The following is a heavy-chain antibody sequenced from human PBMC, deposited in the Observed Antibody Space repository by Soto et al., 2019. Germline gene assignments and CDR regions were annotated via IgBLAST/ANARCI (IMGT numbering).Heavy chain of an antibody. CDR1: GYTFTSYA. D-gene: IGHD2-15*01. Sequence: GASVKVSCKASGYTFTSYAMHWVRQAPGQRLEWMGWINAGNGNTKYSQKFQGRVTITRDTSASTAYMELSSLRSEDTAVYYCARDRGYCSGGSCSSVFSWFDPWGQGTLVTVSS. CDR2: INAGNGNT. V-gene: IGHV1-3*01. CDR3: ARDRGYCSGGSCSSVFSWFDP. J-gene: IGHJ5*02.